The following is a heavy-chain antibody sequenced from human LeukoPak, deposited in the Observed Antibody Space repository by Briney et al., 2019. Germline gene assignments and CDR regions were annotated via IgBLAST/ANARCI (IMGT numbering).Heavy chain of an antibody. D-gene: IGHD1-1*01. CDR1: GFTFSDYY. Sequence: GGSLRLSCAASGFTFSDYYMSWVRQAPGKGLEWVSYISGSSGYTKYADSVKGRFTISRDNAKNSLYLQVNSLRAEDSAVYYCARGTGATAYFDYWGQGTPVTVSS. J-gene: IGHJ4*02. V-gene: IGHV3-11*06. CDR2: ISGSSGYT. CDR3: ARGTGATAYFDY.